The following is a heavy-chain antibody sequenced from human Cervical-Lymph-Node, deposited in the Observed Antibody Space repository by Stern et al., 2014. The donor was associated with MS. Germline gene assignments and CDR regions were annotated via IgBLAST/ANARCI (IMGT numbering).Heavy chain of an antibody. Sequence: MQLVESGGGVVQPGRSLRLSCAASGFTFSSYAMHWVRQAPGKGLEWVAVISYDGSNKYYADSVKGRFTISRDNSKNTLYLQMNSLRAEDTAVYYCARVPFDYYDSSGYYHFSDNWGQGTLVTVSS. CDR2: ISYDGSNK. CDR3: ARVPFDYYDSSGYYHFSDN. V-gene: IGHV3-30*04. CDR1: GFTFSSYA. J-gene: IGHJ4*02. D-gene: IGHD3-22*01.